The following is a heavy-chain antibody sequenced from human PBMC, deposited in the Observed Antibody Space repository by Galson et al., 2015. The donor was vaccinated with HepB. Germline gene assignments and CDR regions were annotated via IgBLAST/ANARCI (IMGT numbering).Heavy chain of an antibody. Sequence: SVKVSCKASGYTFTGYYMHWVRQAPGQGLEWMGWINPNSGGTNYAQKFQGWVTMTRDTSISTAYMELSRLRSDNTAVYYCARDYRAAAGPPSSSDPWGPGTLVPVSS. CDR1: GYTFTGYY. J-gene: IGHJ5*02. CDR3: ARDYRAAAGPPSSSDP. D-gene: IGHD6-13*01. V-gene: IGHV1-2*04. CDR2: INPNSGGT.